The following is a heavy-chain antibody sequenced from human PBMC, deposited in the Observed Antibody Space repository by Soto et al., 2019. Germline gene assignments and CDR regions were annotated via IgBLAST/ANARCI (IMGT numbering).Heavy chain of an antibody. D-gene: IGHD1-1*01. CDR2: ISAHNGNT. V-gene: IGHV1-18*01. CDR3: ARGRYGDY. CDR1: VYAFTTYG. J-gene: IGHJ4*02. Sequence: QVHLVQSGAEVKKPGASVKVSCKGSVYAFTTYGITWVRQAPGQGLEWMGWISAHNGNTNYAQKLQGRVTVTIDTSTSTAYMELRSLRSDDTAVYYCARGRYGDYWGQGALVTVSS.